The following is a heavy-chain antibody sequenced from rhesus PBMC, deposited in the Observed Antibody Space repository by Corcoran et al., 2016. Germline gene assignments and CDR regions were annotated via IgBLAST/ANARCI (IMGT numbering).Heavy chain of an antibody. V-gene: IGHV4S11*01. D-gene: IGHD6-37*01. CDR2: IYGSGSNT. CDR1: GGSISRNY. Sequence: QVQLQESGPGLVKPLETLSLTCAVSGGSISRNYWSWIRQPPGKELEWIGYIYGSGSNTNYNPSLKSRVTLSVDTSKNQFSLKLTSVTAADTAVYFCARSYSGGWKLDVWGRGVLVAVSS. J-gene: IGHJ5-2*02. CDR3: ARSYSGGWKLDV.